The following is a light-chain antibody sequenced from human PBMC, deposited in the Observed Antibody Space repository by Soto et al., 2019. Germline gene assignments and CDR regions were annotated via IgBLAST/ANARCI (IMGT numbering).Light chain of an antibody. J-gene: IGLJ1*01. CDR1: SRDGVSENY. Sequence: QSALTQPRSVSGAPGPAVTVSCTGTSRDGVSENYGSCHQQPPRTAPKRVSGDVRERRSRVPDRFSGSKSGKTATLTISGLQAQDDADYYCWSYAGTYTSSYVFGTGTTVTVL. CDR2: DVR. CDR3: WSYAGTYTSSYV. V-gene: IGLV2-11*01.